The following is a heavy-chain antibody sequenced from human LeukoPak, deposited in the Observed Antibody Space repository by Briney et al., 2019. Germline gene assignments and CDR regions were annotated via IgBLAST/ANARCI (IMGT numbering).Heavy chain of an antibody. J-gene: IGHJ4*02. Sequence: SETLSLTCTVSGGPFSSSSYYWGWIPQPPGKGLEWIGSFYYSGSTYYNPSLKSRVTISVDTSKNQFSLKLSSVTAADTAIYYCARIDGGHHLSPFDYWGQGTLVTVSS. CDR3: ARIDGGHHLSPFDY. CDR1: GGPFSSSSYY. CDR2: FYYSGST. D-gene: IGHD4-23*01. V-gene: IGHV4-39*01.